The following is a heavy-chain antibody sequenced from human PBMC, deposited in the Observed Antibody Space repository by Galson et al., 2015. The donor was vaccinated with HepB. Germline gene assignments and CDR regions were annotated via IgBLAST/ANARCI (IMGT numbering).Heavy chain of an antibody. V-gene: IGHV3-7*01. CDR2: IKQDGSEK. CDR3: AKDFGHYL. Sequence: SLRLSCAASGFTFSDYWMTWVRQAPGKGLEWVANIKQDGSEKHYVDSVKGRFTISRDNAKNSLYLQMNGLRAEDTAVYYCAKDFGHYLWGQGALITVSP. CDR1: GFTFSDYW. J-gene: IGHJ4*02. D-gene: IGHD1-26*01.